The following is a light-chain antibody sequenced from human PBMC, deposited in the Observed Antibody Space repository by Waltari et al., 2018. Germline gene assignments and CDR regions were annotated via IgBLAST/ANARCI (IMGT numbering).Light chain of an antibody. J-gene: IGLJ3*02. CDR2: GHN. CDR1: SSTIWDHYD. Sequence: QSVLTQPPSVSGAPGQRVTISCTESSSTIWDHYDVQWYRQLPGPAPKLLIYGHNNRPSGVPDRFSGSRSGTSASLAITGLPAEDEADYYCQSYDSGLSGWVFGGGTKLTVL. V-gene: IGLV1-40*01. CDR3: QSYDSGLSGWV.